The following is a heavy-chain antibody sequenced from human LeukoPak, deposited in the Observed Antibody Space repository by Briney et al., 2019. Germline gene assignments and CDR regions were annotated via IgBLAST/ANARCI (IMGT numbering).Heavy chain of an antibody. CDR3: ARVVSGYYDSSGYYYSYYYYYYMDV. J-gene: IGHJ6*03. CDR2: IKQEGSEK. V-gene: IGHV3-7*01. CDR1: GFTFNNYW. D-gene: IGHD3-22*01. Sequence: GGSLRLSCGDSGFTFNNYWITWVLQAPGNGLEWVANIKQEGSEKDSVDSVRGRFTISRDNAKNSLSLQMNSLRVEDTAVYYCARVVSGYYDSSGYYYSYYYYYYMDVWGKGTTVTISS.